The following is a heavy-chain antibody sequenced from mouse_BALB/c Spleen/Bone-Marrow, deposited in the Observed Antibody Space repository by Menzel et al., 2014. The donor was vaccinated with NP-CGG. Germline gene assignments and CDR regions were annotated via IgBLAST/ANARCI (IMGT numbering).Heavy chain of an antibody. CDR3: ARRGYYGTNYDFDF. V-gene: IGHV1-7*01. D-gene: IGHD1-1*01. CDR2: VNPSTGYT. CDR1: GYTFTTYW. J-gene: IGHJ2*01. Sequence: QVQLQQPGAELAKPGASVKMSCKASGYTFTTYWMHWIKRRPGQGLEWIGYVNPSTGYTEYNQKFKDKATLTADKSSSTAYMQLSSLTSEDSAVYYCARRGYYGTNYDFDFWGQGATLTVSS.